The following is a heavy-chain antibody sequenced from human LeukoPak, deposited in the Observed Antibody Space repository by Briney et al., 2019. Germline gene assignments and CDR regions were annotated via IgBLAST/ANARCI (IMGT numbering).Heavy chain of an antibody. Sequence: GGSLRLSCAASGFTFSSYSMNWVRQAPRKGLEWVSYISSSASTIYYADSVKGRFTISRDNSKNTLYLEMNSLRAEDTAVYYCATVWNFGYWGQGTLVTVSS. CDR3: ATVWNFGY. CDR1: GFTFSSYS. CDR2: ISSSASTI. V-gene: IGHV3-48*01. D-gene: IGHD1-1*01. J-gene: IGHJ4*02.